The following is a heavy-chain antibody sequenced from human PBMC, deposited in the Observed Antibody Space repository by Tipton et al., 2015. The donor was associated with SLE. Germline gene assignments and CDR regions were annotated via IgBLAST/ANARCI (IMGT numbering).Heavy chain of an antibody. D-gene: IGHD1-7*01. CDR2: IYYSGNT. Sequence: GLVKPSETLSLTCSVSGGSISSYYWSWIRQLPGKGLEWIGYIYYSGNTYHNPSLGSRLTISVDTSKDQFSLRLTSVTAADTAVYYCARATDWNLSPDVWGKGTTVTVSS. CDR1: GGSISSYY. J-gene: IGHJ6*04. V-gene: IGHV4-59*06. CDR3: ARATDWNLSPDV.